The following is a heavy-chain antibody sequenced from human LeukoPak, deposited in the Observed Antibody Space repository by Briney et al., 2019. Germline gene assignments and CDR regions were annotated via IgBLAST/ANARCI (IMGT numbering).Heavy chain of an antibody. CDR1: GFTFDDYA. V-gene: IGHV3-9*01. CDR3: ARDSPANWAQFDY. J-gene: IGHJ4*02. Sequence: GGSLRLSCAASGFTFDDYAMHWVRQAPGKGLEWVSGISWNSGSIGYADSVKGRFTISRDNAKNSLYLQMNSLRAEDTAVYYCARDSPANWAQFDYWGQGTLVTVSS. D-gene: IGHD7-27*01. CDR2: ISWNSGSI.